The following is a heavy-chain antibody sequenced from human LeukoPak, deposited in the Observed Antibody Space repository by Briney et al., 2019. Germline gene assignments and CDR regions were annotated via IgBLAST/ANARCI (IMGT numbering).Heavy chain of an antibody. Sequence: GGSLRLSCAASGFTFSSYGMHWVRQAPGKGLEWVAVIWYDGSNKYYADSVKGRFTISRDNSKNTLYLHMNSLRAEDTAVYYCASRDYGDYGTTSQGSDAFDIWGQGTMVTVSS. V-gene: IGHV3-33*01. CDR3: ASRDYGDYGTTSQGSDAFDI. D-gene: IGHD4-17*01. CDR1: GFTFSSYG. CDR2: IWYDGSNK. J-gene: IGHJ3*02.